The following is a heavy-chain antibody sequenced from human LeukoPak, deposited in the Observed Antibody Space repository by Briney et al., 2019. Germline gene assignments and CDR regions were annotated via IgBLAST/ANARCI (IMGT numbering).Heavy chain of an antibody. CDR3: VDPYGMDV. CDR2: IESKTDGGTT. CDR1: AFIFSGHW. Sequence: GGSLRLSCEGSAFIFSGHWMNWVRQAPGKGLEWVGRIESKTDGGTTDYAAPVKGRFTISRDDSKNTLYLQMNSLKTEDTAVYYCVDPYGMDVWGQGTTVTVSS. V-gene: IGHV3-15*04. J-gene: IGHJ6*02.